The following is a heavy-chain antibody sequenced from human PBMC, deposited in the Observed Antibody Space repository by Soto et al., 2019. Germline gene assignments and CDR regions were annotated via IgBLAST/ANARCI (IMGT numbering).Heavy chain of an antibody. Sequence: GGSLRLSCSASGFTFSSYAMHWVRQAPGKGLEYVSAISSNGGSTYYADSVKGRFTISRDNSKNTLYLQMSSLRAEDTAVYYCVKDMGAITMIVVFDYWGQGTLVTVSS. D-gene: IGHD3-22*01. CDR1: GFTFSSYA. CDR2: ISSNGGST. V-gene: IGHV3-64D*08. CDR3: VKDMGAITMIVVFDY. J-gene: IGHJ4*02.